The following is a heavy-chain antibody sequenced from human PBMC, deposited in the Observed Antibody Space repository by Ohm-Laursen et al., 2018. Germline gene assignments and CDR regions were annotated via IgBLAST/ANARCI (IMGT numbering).Heavy chain of an antibody. CDR1: GGSFRGYY. J-gene: IGHJ3*02. CDR3: ARSWDDAFDI. V-gene: IGHV4-34*01. Sequence: SETLSLTCAVYGGSFRGYYWSWIRQPPGKGLEWIGEINHSGSTNYSPSLKSRVTISVDTSKNQFSLKLSSVTAADTAVYYCARSWDDAFDIWGQGTMVTASS. CDR2: INHSGST. D-gene: IGHD6-13*01.